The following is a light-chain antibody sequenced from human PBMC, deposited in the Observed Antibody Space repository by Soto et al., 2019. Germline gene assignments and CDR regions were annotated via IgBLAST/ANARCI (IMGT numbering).Light chain of an antibody. Sequence: EVVLTQFPGTLSLSPGERATLSCRASQTITGTYLAWYQQKPGQAPRLLIHGASTRATGIPDRFSGGGTGTDFNLKISRVEPEDFAMYYCQQYGRSKRWTFGQGTKVEV. CDR2: GAS. J-gene: IGKJ1*01. V-gene: IGKV3-20*01. CDR1: QTITGTY. CDR3: QQYGRSKRWT.